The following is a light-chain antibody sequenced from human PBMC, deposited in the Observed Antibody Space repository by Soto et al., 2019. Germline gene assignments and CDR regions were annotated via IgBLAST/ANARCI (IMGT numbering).Light chain of an antibody. CDR1: SSNIGAGYD. CDR3: QSYDSSLSGWV. Sequence: QSVLTQPPSVSGAPGQRVTISCTGSSSNIGAGYDVHWYQQLPGTAPKLLSYGNSNRPSGVPDRFSGSKSGTSASLAITGLQAEDEADYSCQSYDSSLSGWVFGGGTKVTVL. J-gene: IGLJ3*02. V-gene: IGLV1-40*01. CDR2: GNS.